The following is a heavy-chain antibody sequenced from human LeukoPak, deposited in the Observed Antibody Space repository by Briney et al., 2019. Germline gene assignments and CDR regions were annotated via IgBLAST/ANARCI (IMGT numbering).Heavy chain of an antibody. CDR2: ISGSGGST. CDR1: GFTFSSYA. CDR3: AKVGSSNPRFDY. J-gene: IGHJ4*02. D-gene: IGHD6-13*01. V-gene: IGHV3-23*01. Sequence: GGSLRLSCAASGFTFSSYAMSWVRPAPGKGLEWVSAISGSGGSTYYADSVKGRFTISRDNSKNTLYLQMNSLRAEDTAVYYCAKVGSSNPRFDYWGQGTLVTVSS.